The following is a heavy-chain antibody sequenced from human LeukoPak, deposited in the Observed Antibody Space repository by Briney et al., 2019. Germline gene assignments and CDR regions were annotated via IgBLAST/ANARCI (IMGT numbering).Heavy chain of an antibody. CDR1: GFTFTTFW. V-gene: IGHV3-7*01. CDR3: ARGGGSDDLGY. Sequence: GGSLRLSCVASGFTFTTFWMSWVRQAPGKGLEWVANIKQDGSEKYYVDSVRGRFTISRDNAKNSLYLQMNSLRAEDTAVYYCARGGGSDDLGYWGQGTLVPVSS. D-gene: IGHD1-26*01. J-gene: IGHJ4*02. CDR2: IKQDGSEK.